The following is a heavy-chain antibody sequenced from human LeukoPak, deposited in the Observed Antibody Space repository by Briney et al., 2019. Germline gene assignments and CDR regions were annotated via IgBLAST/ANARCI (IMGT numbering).Heavy chain of an antibody. J-gene: IGHJ4*02. Sequence: GGSLRLSCAGSGFTFSDSYMSWFRQAPGKGREWVSYIRDSGTYICYAESVKGRFTISRDNAKNSLYLQMNSVRAEDTAVYYCARRFRYHDAWISYYHFDYWGQGTLVTVSS. V-gene: IGHV3-11*01. CDR2: IRDSGTYI. D-gene: IGHD3-3*01. CDR1: GFTFSDSY. CDR3: ARRFRYHDAWISYYHFDY.